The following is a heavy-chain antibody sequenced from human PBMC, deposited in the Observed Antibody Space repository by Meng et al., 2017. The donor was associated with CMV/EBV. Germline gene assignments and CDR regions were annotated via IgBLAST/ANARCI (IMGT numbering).Heavy chain of an antibody. Sequence: SVQVSCKASGGTFSSYAISWVRQAPGQGLEWMGGIIPIFGTANYAQKFQGRVTITTDESTSTAYMELSSLRSEDTAVYYCARTVVVPAAPEGWFDHWGQGTLVTVSS. J-gene: IGHJ5*02. CDR2: IIPIFGTA. CDR1: GGTFSSYA. V-gene: IGHV1-69*05. CDR3: ARTVVVPAAPEGWFDH. D-gene: IGHD2-2*01.